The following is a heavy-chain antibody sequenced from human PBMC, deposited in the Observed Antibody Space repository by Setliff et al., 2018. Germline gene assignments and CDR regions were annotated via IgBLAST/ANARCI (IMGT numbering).Heavy chain of an antibody. D-gene: IGHD3-22*01. V-gene: IGHV4-39*07. CDR2: IYYSGST. Sequence: LSLTCTVSGGSISTSSYYWGWIRQPPGKGLEWIGGIYYSGSTYYNPSLKSRVTISVDTSKKQFSLKLSSVTAADTAVYYCARGPYNIYDRSGYGFTNWFDPWGQGILVTVSS. CDR1: GGSISTSSYY. J-gene: IGHJ5*02. CDR3: ARGPYNIYDRSGYGFTNWFDP.